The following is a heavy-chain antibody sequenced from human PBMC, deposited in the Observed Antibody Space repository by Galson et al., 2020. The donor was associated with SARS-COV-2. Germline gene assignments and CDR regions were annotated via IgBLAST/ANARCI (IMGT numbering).Heavy chain of an antibody. CDR1: GFTFDAYA. CDR2: ISWNSGSI. Sequence: GGSLSLSCAASGFTFDAYAMHWVRQAPGTGLEWVSGISWNSGSIGYADSVKGRFTISRDNAKNSLYLQMNSLRAEDTALYYCAKDSKGVLLGYWAWFDPWGQGTLVTVSS. CDR3: AKDSKGVLLGYWAWFDP. D-gene: IGHD3-10*01. J-gene: IGHJ5*02. V-gene: IGHV3-9*01.